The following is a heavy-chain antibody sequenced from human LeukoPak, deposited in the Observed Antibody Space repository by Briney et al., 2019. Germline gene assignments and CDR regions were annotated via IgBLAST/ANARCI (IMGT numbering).Heavy chain of an antibody. D-gene: IGHD2-2*03. Sequence: GGSLRLYCAASGFTFSSYGMHWVRQAPGKGLEWVAVIWYDGSNKYYADSVKGRFTISRDNSKNTLYLQMNSLRAEDTAVYYRARDGYCSSTSCLGDVWGQGTTVTVSS. CDR3: ARDGYCSSTSCLGDV. V-gene: IGHV3-33*01. CDR1: GFTFSSYG. J-gene: IGHJ6*02. CDR2: IWYDGSNK.